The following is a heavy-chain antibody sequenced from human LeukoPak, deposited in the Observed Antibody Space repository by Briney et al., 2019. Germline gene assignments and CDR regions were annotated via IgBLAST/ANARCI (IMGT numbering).Heavy chain of an antibody. D-gene: IGHD2-2*01. V-gene: IGHV3-74*01. CDR3: ARNLFGGPVALIDY. J-gene: IGHJ4*02. CDR2: INAHGSST. CDR1: GFTFSSYW. Sequence: PGGSLRLSCAASGFTFSSYWMHWVRQAPGKGPVWVSRINAHGSSTNYADSVKGRFTTSRDNAKNSLYLQMDSLRDEDTAVYYCARNLFGGPVALIDYWGQGTLVTVSS.